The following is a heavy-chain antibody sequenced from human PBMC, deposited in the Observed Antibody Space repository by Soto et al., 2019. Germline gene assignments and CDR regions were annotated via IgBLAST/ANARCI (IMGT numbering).Heavy chain of an antibody. J-gene: IGHJ4*02. CDR1: GYTFTSYD. V-gene: IGHV1-8*01. D-gene: IGHD6-19*01. CDR3: ARSVEWLASFDY. CDR2: MNPNSGNT. Sequence: QVQLVQSGAEVKKPGASVKVSCKASGYTFTSYDINWVRQATGQGLEWMGWMNPNSGNTGNAQKFQGRITMTRNTSISTAYMELSSLRSEDTAVYYWARSVEWLASFDYWGQGTLVTVSS.